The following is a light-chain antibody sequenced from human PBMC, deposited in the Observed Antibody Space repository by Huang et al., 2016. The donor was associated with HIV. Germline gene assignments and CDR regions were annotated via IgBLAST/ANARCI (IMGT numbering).Light chain of an antibody. Sequence: EIVLTQSPATLSLSPGERATLSCRASQSFSSYLAWYQQKPGQAPRLLIYAASNRATGIPARFSGSGSGTDFTLTISSLEPEDFAVYYCQQRSNWPPLFTFGPGTKVHIK. CDR3: QQRSNWPPLFT. J-gene: IGKJ3*01. V-gene: IGKV3-11*01. CDR1: QSFSSY. CDR2: AAS.